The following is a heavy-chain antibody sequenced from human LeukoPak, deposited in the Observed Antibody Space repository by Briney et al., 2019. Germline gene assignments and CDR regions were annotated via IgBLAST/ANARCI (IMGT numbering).Heavy chain of an antibody. V-gene: IGHV3-48*03. J-gene: IGHJ4*02. CDR2: ISSSGSTI. Sequence: PGGSLRLSCAASGFTFSSYEMNWVRQAPGKGLEWVSYISSSGSTIYYADSVKGRFTISRDNAKNSLYLQMNSLRAEDTAVYYCARDHVPNHGGEYWGQGTLVTVSS. D-gene: IGHD1-14*01. CDR3: ARDHVPNHGGEY. CDR1: GFTFSSYE.